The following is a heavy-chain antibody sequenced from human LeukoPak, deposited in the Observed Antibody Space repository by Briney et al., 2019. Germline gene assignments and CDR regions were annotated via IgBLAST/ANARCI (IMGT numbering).Heavy chain of an antibody. V-gene: IGHV3-48*03. J-gene: IGHJ4*02. Sequence: PGGSLRLSCAASGFTFSSYEMNWVRQAPGKGLEWVSYISSSGNTIYYADSVKGRFTFSRDNAKNSLFLQMNSLRAEDTAVYYCARAPLIGSGYSVFDYWGQGTLVTVSS. CDR3: ARAPLIGSGYSVFDY. CDR2: ISSSGNTI. D-gene: IGHD3-3*01. CDR1: GFTFSSYE.